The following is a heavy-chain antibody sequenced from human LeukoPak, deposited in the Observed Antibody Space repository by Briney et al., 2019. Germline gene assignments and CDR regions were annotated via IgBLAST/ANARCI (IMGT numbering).Heavy chain of an antibody. CDR2: IIPILGIA. V-gene: IGHV1-69*04. J-gene: IGHJ4*02. CDR3: SRDPSNTSGWYIYFDY. CDR1: GGTFSSYA. D-gene: IGHD6-19*01. Sequence: ASVKVSCKASGGTFSSYAISWVRQAPGQGLEWMGRIIPILGIANYAQKFQGRVTLTTDTSTTTAYMELRSLTSDDTAVYYCSRDPSNTSGWYIYFDYWGQGTLVTVSS.